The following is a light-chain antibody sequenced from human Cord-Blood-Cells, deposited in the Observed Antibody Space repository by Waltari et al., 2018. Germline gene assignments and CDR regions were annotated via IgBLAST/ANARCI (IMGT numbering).Light chain of an antibody. CDR2: DVS. V-gene: IGLV2-14*01. Sequence: QSALTQPASVSGSPGQSITISCTGTSSDVGGYNYVSWYQKHPGKAPKLMCYDVSKRPSRVSNRFSGTKTGNTASLSISGLQAEDEADYYCSSYTSSSTVVFGGGTKLTVL. CDR1: SSDVGGYNY. J-gene: IGLJ2*01. CDR3: SSYTSSSTVV.